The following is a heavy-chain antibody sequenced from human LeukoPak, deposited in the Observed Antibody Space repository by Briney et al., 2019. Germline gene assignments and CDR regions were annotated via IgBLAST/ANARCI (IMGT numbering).Heavy chain of an antibody. J-gene: IGHJ4*02. CDR3: ADYDSSGYYPSDY. Sequence: GGSLRLPCAASGFTFSSYAMSWVRQAPGKGLEWVSAISGSGGSTYYADSVKGRFTISRDNSKNTLYLQMNSLRAEDTAVYYCADYDSSGYYPSDYWGQGTLVTVSS. D-gene: IGHD3-22*01. CDR2: ISGSGGST. CDR1: GFTFSSYA. V-gene: IGHV3-23*01.